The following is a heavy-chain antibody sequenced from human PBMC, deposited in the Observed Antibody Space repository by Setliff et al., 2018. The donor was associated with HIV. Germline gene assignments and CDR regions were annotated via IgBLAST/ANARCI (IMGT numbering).Heavy chain of an antibody. CDR1: GGSISSGSYY. CDR3: ARDSDYYDSSTYRLDY. CDR2: IYTSGRI. J-gene: IGHJ4*02. D-gene: IGHD3-22*01. V-gene: IGHV4-61*02. Sequence: KPSETLSLTCTVSGGSISSGSYYWSWIRQTAGKGLEWIGRIYTSGRIDYNPSLKSRVTISVDTSNKQFSLNLSSVTAADTAVYYCARDSDYYDSSTYRLDYWGQGTLVTVSS.